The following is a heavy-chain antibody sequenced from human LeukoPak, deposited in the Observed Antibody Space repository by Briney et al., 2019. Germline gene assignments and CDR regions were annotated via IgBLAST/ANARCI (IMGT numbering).Heavy chain of an antibody. CDR3: ARVIAVAQEPDGFDI. Sequence: SETLSLTCTVSGGSISSYYWSWIRQPPGKGLEWIGYIYYSGSTNYNPSLKSRVTISADTSKNQFSLKLSSVTAADTAVYYCARVIAVAQEPDGFDIWGQGTMVTVSS. CDR2: IYYSGST. J-gene: IGHJ3*02. CDR1: GGSISSYY. D-gene: IGHD6-19*01. V-gene: IGHV4-59*01.